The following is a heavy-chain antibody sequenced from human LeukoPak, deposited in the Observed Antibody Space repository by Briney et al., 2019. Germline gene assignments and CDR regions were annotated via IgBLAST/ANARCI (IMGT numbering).Heavy chain of an antibody. CDR1: GFTFSSYS. CDR2: ISSSSRNV. D-gene: IGHD6-19*01. V-gene: IGHV3-48*02. Sequence: GGSLRLSCAASGFTFSSYSMNWVRRAPGKGLEWISNISSSSRNVYYADSVKGRFTVSRDNAKNSLYLQMNSLRDEDTAVYYCARSAVLGSVAAYYFDYWGQGTLVTVSS. J-gene: IGHJ4*02. CDR3: ARSAVLGSVAAYYFDY.